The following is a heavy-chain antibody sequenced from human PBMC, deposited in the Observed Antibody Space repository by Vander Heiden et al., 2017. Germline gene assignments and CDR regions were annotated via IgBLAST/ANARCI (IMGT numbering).Heavy chain of an antibody. CDR2: ISGSGGST. Sequence: EVQLLESGGGLVRPGGSLRLSCAASGFPFSSYVMNWVRQAPGKGLEWVSGISGSGGSTYYAYSVKGRFTISRDNSKNTLYLQMNSLRAEDTAVYYCAKPATLTFNFDSWGQGTLVTVAS. J-gene: IGHJ4*02. V-gene: IGHV3-23*01. CDR3: AKPATLTFNFDS. D-gene: IGHD6-25*01. CDR1: GFPFSSYV.